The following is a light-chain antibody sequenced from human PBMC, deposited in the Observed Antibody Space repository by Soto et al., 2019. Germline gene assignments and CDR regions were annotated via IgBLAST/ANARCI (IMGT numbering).Light chain of an antibody. J-gene: IGLJ2*01. CDR3: ASYTSSSTSVI. Sequence: QSALTQPASVSGSPGQSITISCTGTRSDVGGYKYVSWYQQHPDKAPKLIIFEVSNRPSGISSRFSGSKSGNTASLTISGLQAEDEADYYCASYTSSSTSVIFGRGTKVTV. CDR2: EVS. V-gene: IGLV2-14*01. CDR1: RSDVGGYKY.